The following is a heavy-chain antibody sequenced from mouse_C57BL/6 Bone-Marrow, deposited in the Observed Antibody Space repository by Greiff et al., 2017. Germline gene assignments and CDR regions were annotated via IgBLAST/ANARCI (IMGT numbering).Heavy chain of an antibody. J-gene: IGHJ4*01. CDR1: GFTFSDYG. Sequence: EVKVVESGGGLVKPGGSLKLSCAASGFTFSDYGMHWVRQAPEKGLEWVAYISSGSSTFYYADTVKGRFTISRDNAKNTLFLQMTSLRSEDTAMYYCARPGSYAMDYWGKGTSVTVSS. V-gene: IGHV5-17*01. CDR2: ISSGSSTF. CDR3: ARPGSYAMDY.